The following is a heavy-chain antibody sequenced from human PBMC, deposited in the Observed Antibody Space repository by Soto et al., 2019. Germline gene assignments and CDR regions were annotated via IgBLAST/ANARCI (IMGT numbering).Heavy chain of an antibody. CDR3: ARDGAERDGYYYYYYMDV. V-gene: IGHV6-1*01. Sequence: SQTLSLTCAISGDSVSSNSAAWNWIRQSPSRGLEWLGRTYYRSKWYNDYAVSVKSRITINPDTSKNQFSLQLNSVTPEDTAVYYCARDGAERDGYYYYYYMDVWGKGTTVTVSS. D-gene: IGHD3-16*01. CDR1: GDSVSSNSAA. J-gene: IGHJ6*03. CDR2: TYYRSKWYN.